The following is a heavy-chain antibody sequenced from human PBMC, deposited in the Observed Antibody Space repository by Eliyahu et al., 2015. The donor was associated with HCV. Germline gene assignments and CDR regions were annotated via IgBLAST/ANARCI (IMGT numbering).Heavy chain of an antibody. D-gene: IGHD3-3*01. V-gene: IGHV3-33*01. J-gene: IGHJ3*02. CDR3: ARVYDFWSGSDAFDI. CDR2: IWYDGSNK. CDR1: GFTFSSYG. Sequence: QVQLVESGGGVVQPGRSLRLSCAASGFTFSSYGMHWVRQAPGKGLEWVAVIWYDGSNKYYADSVKGRFTISRDNSKNTLYLQMNSLRAEDTAVYYCARVYDFWSGSDAFDIWGQGTMVTVSS.